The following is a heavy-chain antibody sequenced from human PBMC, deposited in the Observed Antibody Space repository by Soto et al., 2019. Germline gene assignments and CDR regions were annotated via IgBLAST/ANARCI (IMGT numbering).Heavy chain of an antibody. Sequence: SETLSLTCAVYGGSFSGYYWTWIRQPPGKGLEWIGYIYYSGSTYYNPSLKSRVTISVDTSKNQFSLKLSSVTAADTAVYYCARCGPRVCIVLVPAAMPYSLDVWGQGTTVTVSS. CDR2: IYYSGST. J-gene: IGHJ6*02. CDR1: GGSFSGYY. D-gene: IGHD2-2*01. V-gene: IGHV4-34*09. CDR3: ARCGPRVCIVLVPAAMPYSLDV.